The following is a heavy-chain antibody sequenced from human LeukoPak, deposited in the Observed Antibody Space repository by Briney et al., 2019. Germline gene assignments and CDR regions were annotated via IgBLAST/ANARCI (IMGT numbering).Heavy chain of an antibody. D-gene: IGHD4-17*01. J-gene: IGHJ6*03. CDR3: AREILRYGDSYYYYYYMDV. Sequence: GSLRLSCAASGFTFSSYEMNWVRQAPGKGLEWVSYISSSSSTIYYADSVKGRFTISRDNAKNSLYLQMNSLRAEDTAVYYCAREILRYGDSYYYYYYMDVWGKGTTVTISS. CDR1: GFTFSSYE. CDR2: ISSSSSTI. V-gene: IGHV3-48*01.